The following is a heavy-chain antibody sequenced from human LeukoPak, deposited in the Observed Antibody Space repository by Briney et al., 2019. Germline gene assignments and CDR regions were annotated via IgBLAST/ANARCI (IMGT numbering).Heavy chain of an antibody. CDR2: ISYDGSNK. D-gene: IGHD2-2*01. V-gene: IGHV3-30-3*01. J-gene: IGHJ6*02. CDR3: ARDLIVVVPAATRHYYYGMDV. Sequence: PGGSLRLSCAASGFPFSSYVMHWVRQAPGKGLEWVAVISYDGSNKYYADSVKGRFTISRDNSKNTLYLQMNSLRAEDTAVYYCARDLIVVVPAATRHYYYGMDVWGQGTTVTVSS. CDR1: GFPFSSYV.